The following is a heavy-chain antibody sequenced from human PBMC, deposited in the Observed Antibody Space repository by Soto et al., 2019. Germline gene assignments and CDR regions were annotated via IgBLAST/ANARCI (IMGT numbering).Heavy chain of an antibody. CDR2: ISAQNGKT. CDR3: AXXXVAPIGPYXPRFHYYGXDX. J-gene: IGHJ6*02. Sequence: QVQLVQSGAEVKKPGASVKVSCKASGYSFSNYGITWVRQAPGQGLEWRGWISAQNGKTNYAQRIQGRVTMTTDTSTYTAYMELXXXXXXXXXXXXXAXXXVAPIGPYXPRFHYYGXDXWGPGX. D-gene: IGHD3-16*01. CDR1: GYSFSNYG. V-gene: IGHV1-18*01.